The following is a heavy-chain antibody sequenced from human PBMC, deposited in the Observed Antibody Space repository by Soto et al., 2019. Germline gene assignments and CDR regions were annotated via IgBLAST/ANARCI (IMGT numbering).Heavy chain of an antibody. CDR2: IIPIFGTA. V-gene: IGHV1-69*01. Sequence: QVQLVQSGAEVKKPGSSVKVSCKASGGTFSSYAISWVRQAPGQGLEWMGGIIPIFGTANYAQKFQGRVTITADESTSTAYMELSSLRSEDTAVYYCARGSSDLAYCGGDCYSPFDYWGQGTLVTVSS. CDR1: GGTFSSYA. CDR3: ARGSSDLAYCGGDCYSPFDY. J-gene: IGHJ4*02. D-gene: IGHD2-21*02.